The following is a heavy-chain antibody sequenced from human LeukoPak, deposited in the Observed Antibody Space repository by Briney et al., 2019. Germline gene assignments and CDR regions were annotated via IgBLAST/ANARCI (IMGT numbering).Heavy chain of an antibody. CDR2: IYYIGST. J-gene: IGHJ6*02. Sequence: SETLSLTCTVSGGSIISYSWSWIRQPPGKGLEWIGYIYYIGSTKYNPSLKSRVTISVDTSKNVLSLKLSSVTAADTAVYYCARIPRQQLSPYYYYGMDVWGQGTTVTVSS. CDR3: ARIPRQQLSPYYYYGMDV. V-gene: IGHV4-59*01. CDR1: GGSIISYS. D-gene: IGHD6-13*01.